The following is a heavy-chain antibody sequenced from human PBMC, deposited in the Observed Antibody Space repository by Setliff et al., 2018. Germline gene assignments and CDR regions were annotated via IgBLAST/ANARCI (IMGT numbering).Heavy chain of an antibody. CDR2: INTNTGNP. V-gene: IGHV7-4-1*02. Sequence: VASVKVSCKASGYIFTSYAMNWVRQAPGQGLEWMGWINTNTGNPTYAQGFTGRFVFSLDTSVSTAYLQISSLKAEDTAVYYCARDSSGWSGLSRLVGVYYYYMDVWGKGTTVTVSS. CDR3: ARDSSGWSGLSRLVGVYYYYMDV. J-gene: IGHJ6*03. D-gene: IGHD6-19*01. CDR1: GYIFTSYA.